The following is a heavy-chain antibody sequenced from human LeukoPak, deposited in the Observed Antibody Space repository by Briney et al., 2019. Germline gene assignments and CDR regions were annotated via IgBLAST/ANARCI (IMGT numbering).Heavy chain of an antibody. CDR2: IKQDGSEK. CDR1: GFTFSSYW. J-gene: IGHJ6*03. CDR3: ARDRPQQWLVRGQRGYYYYMDV. V-gene: IGHV3-7*01. Sequence: GGSLRLSCAASGFTFSSYWVSWVRQAPGKGLEWVANIKQDGSEKYYVDSVKGRFTISRDNAKNSLYLQMNSLRAEDTAVYYCARDRPQQWLVRGQRGYYYYMDVWGKGTTVTISS. D-gene: IGHD6-19*01.